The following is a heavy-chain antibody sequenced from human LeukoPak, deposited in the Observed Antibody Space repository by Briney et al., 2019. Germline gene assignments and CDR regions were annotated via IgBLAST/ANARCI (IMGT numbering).Heavy chain of an antibody. Sequence: SETLSLTCTVSGGSISSSSYYWGWVRQPPGKGLEWVGSIYYSGSTYYNPCLKSRVTISVDTSKDQFSLKQSSVPAADTAVYYCARLRIAVADSFDCWGQGTLVTVSS. J-gene: IGHJ4*02. CDR3: ARLRIAVADSFDC. D-gene: IGHD6-19*01. V-gene: IGHV4-39*01. CDR2: IYYSGST. CDR1: GGSISSSSYY.